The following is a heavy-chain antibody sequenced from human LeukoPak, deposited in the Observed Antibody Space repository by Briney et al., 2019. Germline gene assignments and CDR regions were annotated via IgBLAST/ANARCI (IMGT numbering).Heavy chain of an antibody. CDR1: GGSISSGGYY. J-gene: IGHJ4*02. V-gene: IGHV4-31*03. CDR3: ARVVFPPSYDISAYYLSYFDY. Sequence: SQTLSLTCTVSGGSISSGGYYWSWIRQHPGKGLEWIGYIYYSGSTYYNPSLKSRVTISVDPSKNQFSLKLTSVTAADTAVYYCARVVFPPSYDISAYYLSYFDYWGQGTLVTVSS. CDR2: IYYSGST. D-gene: IGHD3-22*01.